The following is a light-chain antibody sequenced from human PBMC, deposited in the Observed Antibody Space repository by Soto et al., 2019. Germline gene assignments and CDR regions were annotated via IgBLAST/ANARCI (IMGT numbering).Light chain of an antibody. V-gene: IGLV7-43*01. Sequence: QAVVTQEPSLTVSPGGSVTLTCSSSTGAVTSSNYPNWFQQKPGQPPRALIYSTSRKHSWTPARLSGSLLGGKAGLTLSGVQPEDEGEYYCLLYYGGAGVFGGGTKVTVL. CDR1: TGAVTSSNY. J-gene: IGLJ3*02. CDR3: LLYYGGAGV. CDR2: STS.